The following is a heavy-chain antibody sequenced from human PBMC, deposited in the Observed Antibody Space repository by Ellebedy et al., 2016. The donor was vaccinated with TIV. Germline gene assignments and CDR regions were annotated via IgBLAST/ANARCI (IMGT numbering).Heavy chain of an antibody. Sequence: GGSLRLSCAASGFTFSSYGMHWVRQAPGKGLEWVAVLWYDGSNKHYADSVKGRFTISRDNSKNTLYLQMNSLRAEDTAVYYCARDQLRCGGDCYSLPRYYFDYWGQGTLVTVSS. V-gene: IGHV3-33*08. CDR2: LWYDGSNK. CDR3: ARDQLRCGGDCYSLPRYYFDY. D-gene: IGHD2-21*02. J-gene: IGHJ4*02. CDR1: GFTFSSYG.